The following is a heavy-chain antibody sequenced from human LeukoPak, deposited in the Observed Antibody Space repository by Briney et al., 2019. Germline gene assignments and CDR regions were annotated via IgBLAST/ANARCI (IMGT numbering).Heavy chain of an antibody. CDR3: ARRVDNRGPFDY. D-gene: IGHD2-15*01. Sequence: ASVTVSCKASGYTFTSYYMHWVRQAPGQGLEWMGWINPNSGGTNYAQKFQGRVTMTRDTSISTAYMELSRLRSDDTAVYYCARRVDNRGPFDYWGQGTLVTVSS. CDR1: GYTFTSYY. CDR2: INPNSGGT. V-gene: IGHV1-2*02. J-gene: IGHJ4*02.